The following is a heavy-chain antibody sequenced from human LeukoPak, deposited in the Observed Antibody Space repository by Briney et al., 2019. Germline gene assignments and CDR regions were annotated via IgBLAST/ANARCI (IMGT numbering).Heavy chain of an antibody. CDR3: VRGQYGGKDY. V-gene: IGHV3-7*05. Sequence: GGSLRLSCAASGFTFSIYWMSWVRQAPGKGLEWVANIKEDGSEKYYVDSVRGRFTISRDNAKNSLYLQMNSLRAEDTAVYYCVRGQYGGKDYWGQGTLVTVSS. J-gene: IGHJ4*02. CDR2: IKEDGSEK. CDR1: GFTFSIYW. D-gene: IGHD4-23*01.